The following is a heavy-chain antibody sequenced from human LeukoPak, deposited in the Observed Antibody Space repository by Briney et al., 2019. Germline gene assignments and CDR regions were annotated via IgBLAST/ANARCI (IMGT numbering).Heavy chain of an antibody. J-gene: IGHJ5*02. CDR1: GGSFSGYY. CDR2: INHSGST. CDR3: ARGRREVVVVVAATRRSWFDP. Sequence: SETLSLTCAVYGGSFSGYYWSWIRQPPGKGLEWIGEINHSGSTNYNPSLKSRVTISVDTSENQFSLKLSSVTAADTAVYYCARGRREVVVVVAATRRSWFDPWGQGTLVTVSS. D-gene: IGHD2-15*01. V-gene: IGHV4-34*01.